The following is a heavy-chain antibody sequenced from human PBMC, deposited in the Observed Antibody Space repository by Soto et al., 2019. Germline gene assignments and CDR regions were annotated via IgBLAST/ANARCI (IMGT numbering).Heavy chain of an antibody. CDR1: GFTFSSYG. J-gene: IGHJ4*02. CDR2: IWYDGSNK. Sequence: QVQLVESGGGVVQPGRSLRLSCAASGFTFSSYGMHWVRQAPGKGLEWVAVIWYDGSNKYYADSVKGRFTISRDNSKNTLYLQMNSLRAEDTAVYYCARDRVVVAATLDVGGGFDYWGQGTLVTVSS. V-gene: IGHV3-33*01. D-gene: IGHD2-15*01. CDR3: ARDRVVVAATLDVGGGFDY.